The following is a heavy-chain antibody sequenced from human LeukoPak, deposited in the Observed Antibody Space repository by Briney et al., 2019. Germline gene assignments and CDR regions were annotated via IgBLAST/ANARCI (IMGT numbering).Heavy chain of an antibody. V-gene: IGHV4-30-2*02. CDR1: GCSISSGGYS. J-gene: IGHJ4*02. CDR2: IYHSGST. D-gene: IGHD3-10*01. CDR3: ARSKVVRGVTLDY. Sequence: SQTLSLTCAVSGCSISSGGYSWSWIRQPPGKGLEWIGYIYHSGSTYYNPSLKSRVTISVDTSKNQFSLKLSSVTAADTAVYYCARSKVVRGVTLDYWGQGTLVTVSS.